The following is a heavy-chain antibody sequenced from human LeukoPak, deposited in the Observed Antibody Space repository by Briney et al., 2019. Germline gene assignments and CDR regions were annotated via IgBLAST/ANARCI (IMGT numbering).Heavy chain of an antibody. Sequence: SQTLSLTCAISGDSVSSNSAAWNWIRQSPSRGLEWLGRTYYRSKWYNDYAVSVKSRITINPDTSKNQFSLQLNSVTPEDTAVYYCASSYYYGSGSSGLGYYYYMDVWGKGTTVTISS. J-gene: IGHJ6*03. D-gene: IGHD3-10*01. CDR3: ASSYYYGSGSSGLGYYYYMDV. V-gene: IGHV6-1*01. CDR2: TYYRSKWYN. CDR1: GDSVSSNSAA.